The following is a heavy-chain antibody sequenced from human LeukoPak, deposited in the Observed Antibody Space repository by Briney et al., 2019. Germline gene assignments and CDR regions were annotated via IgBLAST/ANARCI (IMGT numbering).Heavy chain of an antibody. CDR1: GGSIGGYF. Sequence: SETLSLTCTVSGGSIGGYFWTWIRQPAGEGLEWIGRISTSGTTNYNPSLKSRVTLSVDTSKNQLSLNLSSVTAADTAVYYCAREGGSSRYFDYWGQGTLVTVSS. CDR3: AREGGSSRYFDY. CDR2: ISTSGTT. J-gene: IGHJ4*02. D-gene: IGHD6-6*01. V-gene: IGHV4-4*07.